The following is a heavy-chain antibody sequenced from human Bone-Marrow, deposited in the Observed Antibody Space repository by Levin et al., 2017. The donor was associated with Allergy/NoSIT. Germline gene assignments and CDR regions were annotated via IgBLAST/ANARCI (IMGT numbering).Heavy chain of an antibody. Sequence: LSLTCAASGFTFSASSMSWVRQVPGKGLEWIARIKNKRVGGAIDYMAPVKGRFIISRDDSKATLYLDMNGLRTEDSGKYYCTSDPRYWGQGVLVTVSS. V-gene: IGHV3-15*05. J-gene: IGHJ4*02. CDR3: TSDPRY. CDR2: IKNKRVGGAI. CDR1: GFTFSASS.